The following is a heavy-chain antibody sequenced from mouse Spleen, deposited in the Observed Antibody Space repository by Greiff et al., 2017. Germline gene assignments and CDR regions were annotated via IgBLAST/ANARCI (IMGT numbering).Heavy chain of an antibody. J-gene: IGHJ3*01. CDR2: IHPNSGST. CDR1: GYSFTSYW. V-gene: IGHV1-64*01. D-gene: IGHD2-4*01. Sequence: VQLKQPGAELVKPGASVKLSCKASGYSFTSYWMHWVKQRPGQGLEWIGMIHPNSGSTNYNEKFKSKATLTVDKSSSTAYMQLSSLTSEDSAVYYCARDYDWFAYWGQGTLVTVSA. CDR3: ARDYDWFAY.